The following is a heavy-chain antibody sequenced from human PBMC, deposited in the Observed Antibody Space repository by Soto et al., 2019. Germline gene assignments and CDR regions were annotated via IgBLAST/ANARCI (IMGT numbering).Heavy chain of an antibody. V-gene: IGHV3-48*01. D-gene: IGHD3-10*01. Sequence: GGSLRLSCAASGFTFSSYSMNWVRQAPGKGLEWVSYISSSSSTIYYADSVKGRFTISRDNAKNSLYLQMNSLRAEDTAVYYCARLMGAPTTRAFDYWGQGTLVTVSS. J-gene: IGHJ4*02. CDR1: GFTFSSYS. CDR3: ARLMGAPTTRAFDY. CDR2: ISSSSSTI.